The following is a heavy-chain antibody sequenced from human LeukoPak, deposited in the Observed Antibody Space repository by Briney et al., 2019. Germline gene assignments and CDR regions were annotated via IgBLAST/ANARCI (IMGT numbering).Heavy chain of an antibody. V-gene: IGHV4-30-4*08. CDR2: IYYSGST. J-gene: IGHJ4*02. D-gene: IGHD2-2*01. CDR3: ARGGTNIVVVPAATHFDH. Sequence: SQTLSLTSTVSGGSISSGDYYWSWIRQPPGKGLEWIGYIYYSGSTYYNPSLKSRVTKSVDTSKNQFSLKLSSVTAADTAVYYCARGGTNIVVVPAATHFDHWGQGTLVTVSS. CDR1: GGSISSGDYY.